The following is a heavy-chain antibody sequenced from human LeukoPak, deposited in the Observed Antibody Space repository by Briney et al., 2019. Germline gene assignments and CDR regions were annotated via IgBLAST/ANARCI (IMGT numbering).Heavy chain of an antibody. CDR3: ARLRSDSSGWYRFNWFDP. J-gene: IGHJ5*02. D-gene: IGHD6-19*01. CDR1: GGSISSYY. V-gene: IGHV4-59*01. Sequence: SETPSLTCTVSGGSISSYYWSWIRQPPGKGLEWIGYIYYSGSTNYNPSLKSRVTISVDTSKNQFSLKLSSVTAADTAVYYCARLRSDSSGWYRFNWFDPWGQGTLVTVSS. CDR2: IYYSGST.